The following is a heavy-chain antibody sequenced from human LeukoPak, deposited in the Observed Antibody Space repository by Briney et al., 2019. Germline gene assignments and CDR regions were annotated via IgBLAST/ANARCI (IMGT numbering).Heavy chain of an antibody. CDR3: ARTRESAFDY. V-gene: IGHV4-61*01. J-gene: IGHJ4*02. Sequence: SETLSLTCAVSGGSISSTSWYSWVRQPPGKGLEWIGYIYYSGSTNYNPSLKSRVTISVDTSKNQFSLKLSSVTAADTAVYYCARTRESAFDYWGQGTLVTVSS. CDR2: IYYSGST. CDR1: GGSISSTSWY.